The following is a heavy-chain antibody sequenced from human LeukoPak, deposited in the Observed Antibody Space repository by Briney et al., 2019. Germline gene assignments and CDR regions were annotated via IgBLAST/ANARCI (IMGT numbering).Heavy chain of an antibody. D-gene: IGHD3-22*01. CDR2: INPTSGGT. V-gene: IGHV1-2*02. J-gene: IGHJ3*01. CDR1: GYTFTSYD. Sequence: ASVKVSCKASGYTFTSYDINWVRQAPGQGLEWMGWINPTSGGTNYAQKFQGRVNMARDMSITTAYMELRRLSSDDTAVYYCARGRFNYFDSNGHDAFDVWGQGTMVTVSS. CDR3: ARGRFNYFDSNGHDAFDV.